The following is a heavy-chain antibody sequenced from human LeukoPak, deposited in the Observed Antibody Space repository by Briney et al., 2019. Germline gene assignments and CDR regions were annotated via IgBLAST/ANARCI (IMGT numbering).Heavy chain of an antibody. CDR1: GFTFSSYG. Sequence: GGSLRLSCAASGFTFSSYGMHWVRQAPGKGLEWVAVIWYDGSNKYYADSVKGRFTISRDNSKNTLYLQMNSLRAEDTAVYYCARDSDNWNDWGFAKIDYWGKGTLVTVSS. D-gene: IGHD1-20*01. J-gene: IGHJ4*02. CDR2: IWYDGSNK. CDR3: ARDSDNWNDWGFAKIDY. V-gene: IGHV3-33*01.